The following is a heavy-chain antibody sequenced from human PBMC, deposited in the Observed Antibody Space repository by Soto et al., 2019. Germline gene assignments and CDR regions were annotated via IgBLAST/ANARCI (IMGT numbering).Heavy chain of an antibody. J-gene: IGHJ4*02. Sequence: QVQLVESGGGVVQPGRSLRLSCAASGFTFSSYGMHWVRQAPGKGLEWVAVISYDGSNKYYADSVKGRFTISRDNSKNTLYLQMNSLRAEDTAVYYCAKGPVLSIGYWGQGTLVTVSS. CDR2: ISYDGSNK. CDR3: AKGPVLSIGY. D-gene: IGHD3-10*01. V-gene: IGHV3-30*18. CDR1: GFTFSSYG.